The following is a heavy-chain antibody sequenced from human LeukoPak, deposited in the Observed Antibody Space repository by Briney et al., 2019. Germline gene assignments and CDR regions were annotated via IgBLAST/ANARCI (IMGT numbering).Heavy chain of an antibody. V-gene: IGHV3-7*03. CDR3: AGGTGFIIKD. CDR1: GFMFSSNR. CDR2: IKEDGTET. J-gene: IGHJ4*02. D-gene: IGHD3-9*01. Sequence: PGGSLRLSCAASGFMFSSNRMSWVRLAPGKGLEWVANIKEDGTETYYVDSVKGRFTISRDNAKNSLYLQMNNLRVEDTAMYYCAGGTGFIIKDWGQGTLVTVSS.